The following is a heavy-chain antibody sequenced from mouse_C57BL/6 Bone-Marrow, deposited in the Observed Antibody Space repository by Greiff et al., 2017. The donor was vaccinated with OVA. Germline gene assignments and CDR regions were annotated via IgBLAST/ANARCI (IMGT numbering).Heavy chain of an antibody. J-gene: IGHJ3*01. Sequence: EVQLQQSGPELVKPGASVKIPCKASGYTFTDYNMDWVKQSHGKSLEWIGDINPNNGGTIYNQKFKGKATLTVDKSSSTVYMQLHSLTSEDTAVYYCARGGGSSYVWFAYWGQGTLVTVSA. CDR3: ARGGGSSYVWFAY. D-gene: IGHD1-1*01. CDR2: INPNNGGT. V-gene: IGHV1-18*01. CDR1: GYTFTDYN.